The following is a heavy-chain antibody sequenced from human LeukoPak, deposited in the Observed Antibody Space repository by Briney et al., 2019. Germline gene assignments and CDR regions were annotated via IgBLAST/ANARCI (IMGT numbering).Heavy chain of an antibody. CDR3: ARGNFYDNKGYSPELRY. Sequence: ASVKVSCKTSGYTFTSYYIHWLRQAPGQQFEWMGWSDPKSGATKYEHFQGRVTMTRDTSISTAYMELSRLTSDDTAVYYCARGNFYDNKGYSPELRYWGQGTLVTVSS. D-gene: IGHD3-10*01. CDR2: SDPKSGAT. CDR1: GYTFTSYY. V-gene: IGHV1-2*02. J-gene: IGHJ4*02.